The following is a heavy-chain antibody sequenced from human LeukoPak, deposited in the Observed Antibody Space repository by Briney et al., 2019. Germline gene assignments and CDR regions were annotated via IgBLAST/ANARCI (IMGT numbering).Heavy chain of an antibody. CDR2: LHPVTGGT. Sequence: GASVKVSCKASGYTFTTYLIHWVRQAPGQGLEWMGELHPVTGGTNYAQTFQGRVTMTMDTSTSTVYLELSSLTSEDTAAYFCARDPANGRPDAYDIWGQGTRVTVSS. D-gene: IGHD1-26*01. CDR3: ARDPANGRPDAYDI. J-gene: IGHJ3*02. V-gene: IGHV1-46*01. CDR1: GYTFTTYL.